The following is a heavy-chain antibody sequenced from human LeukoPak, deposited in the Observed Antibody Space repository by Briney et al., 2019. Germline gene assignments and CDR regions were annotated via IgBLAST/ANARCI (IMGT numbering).Heavy chain of an antibody. CDR3: ARQAHIVGGGWFDP. J-gene: IGHJ5*02. CDR1: GYSFSGYW. CDR2: IYPGDSDT. D-gene: IGHD2-15*01. Sequence: GESLKISCQGSGYSFSGYWIGWVRQMPGKAPEWMGVIYPGDSDTRYRPPFQGQVTMSADKSTNTAYLQWRSLRASDSAMYYCARQAHIVGGGWFDPWGQGTLVTVSS. V-gene: IGHV5-51*01.